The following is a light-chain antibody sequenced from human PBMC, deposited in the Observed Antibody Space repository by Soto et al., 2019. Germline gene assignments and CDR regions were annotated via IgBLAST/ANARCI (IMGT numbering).Light chain of an antibody. J-gene: IGLJ1*01. CDR1: SSNIGAGYD. CDR2: GNS. CDR3: QSYDSSLSAYYV. Sequence: QSVLTQPPSGSGAPGQRVTISCTGSSSNIGAGYDVHWYQQLPGTAPKLLIYGNSNRPSGVPDRFSGSKSGTSASLAITGLQAEDEADYYCQSYDSSLSAYYVFVTGTKVTVL. V-gene: IGLV1-40*01.